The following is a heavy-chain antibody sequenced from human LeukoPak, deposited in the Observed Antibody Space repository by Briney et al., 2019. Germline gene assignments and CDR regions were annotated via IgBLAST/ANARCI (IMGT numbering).Heavy chain of an antibody. Sequence: GGSLRFSCAASGVTLSSYWMHWVRQAPGMGLVWVSRINSDGSSISYADSVKGRFTISRDNAKNTLYLQMNSLRVEDTAVYYCARDPVSGVWIWGQGTMITVSS. J-gene: IGHJ3*02. CDR3: ARDPVSGVWI. CDR2: INSDGSSI. CDR1: GVTLSSYW. D-gene: IGHD2-21*01. V-gene: IGHV3-74*01.